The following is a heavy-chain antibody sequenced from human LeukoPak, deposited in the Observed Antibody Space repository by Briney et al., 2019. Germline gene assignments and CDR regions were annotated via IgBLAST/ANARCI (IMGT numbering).Heavy chain of an antibody. CDR2: IYYSGST. CDR3: ASNYYDGSGGGAFDI. Sequence: SETLSLTCTVSGGSISSSSYYWGWIRQPPGKGLEWIGSIYYSGSTYYNPSLKSRVTISVDTSKNQFSLKLSSVTAADTAVYYCASNYYDGSGGGAFDIWGQGTMVTVSS. CDR1: GGSISSSSYY. V-gene: IGHV4-39*01. D-gene: IGHD3-22*01. J-gene: IGHJ3*02.